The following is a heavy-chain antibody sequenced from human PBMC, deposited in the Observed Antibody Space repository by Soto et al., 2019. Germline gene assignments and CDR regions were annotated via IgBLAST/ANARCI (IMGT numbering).Heavy chain of an antibody. Sequence: GGSLRLSCAASGFTFDDYAMHWVRQAPGKGLEWVSGISWNSGSIGYADSVKGRLTISRDNAKNSLYLQMNSLRAEDTALYYCAKDAAAAGYNWFDPWGQGTLVTVSS. D-gene: IGHD6-13*01. CDR3: AKDAAAAGYNWFDP. CDR1: GFTFDDYA. CDR2: ISWNSGSI. J-gene: IGHJ5*02. V-gene: IGHV3-9*01.